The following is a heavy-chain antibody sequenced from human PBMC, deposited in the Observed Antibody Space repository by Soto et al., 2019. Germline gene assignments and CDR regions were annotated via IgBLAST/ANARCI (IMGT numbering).Heavy chain of an antibody. CDR3: ARSRNLDV. J-gene: IGHJ6*02. Sequence: PSETLSLTCAVYGGSFSENHWSWIRQPPGKGLEWIGEIQNTGGTNYSPSLKSRVTISVDRSKNQLSLSLTSVSAADTAVYYCARSRNLDVWGQGTTVTVSS. CDR1: GGSFSENH. V-gene: IGHV4-34*01. D-gene: IGHD1-1*01. CDR2: IQNTGGT.